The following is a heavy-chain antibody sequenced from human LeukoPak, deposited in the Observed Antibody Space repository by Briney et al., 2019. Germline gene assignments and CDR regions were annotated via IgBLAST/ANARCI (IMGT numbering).Heavy chain of an antibody. D-gene: IGHD5-18*01. Sequence: SETLSLTCAVYGGSFSGYYWSWIRQPPGKGLEWIGEINHSGSTNYNPSLKSRVTISVDTSKNQFSLNLSSVTAADTAVYFCARVTSGGYARVFDHWGQGTLVTVSS. CDR2: INHSGST. CDR1: GGSFSGYY. J-gene: IGHJ4*02. V-gene: IGHV4-34*01. CDR3: ARVTSGGYARVFDH.